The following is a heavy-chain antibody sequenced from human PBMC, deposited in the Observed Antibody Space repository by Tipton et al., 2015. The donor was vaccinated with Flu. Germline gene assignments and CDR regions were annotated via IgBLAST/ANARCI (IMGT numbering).Heavy chain of an antibody. CDR3: AREGVVVVTLYGMDV. D-gene: IGHD2-21*02. CDR2: IWYDGSNK. V-gene: IGHV3-33*01. CDR1: GFTFSSYG. J-gene: IGHJ6*02. Sequence: SLRLSCAASGFTFSSYGMHWVRQVPGKGLEWVAVIWYDGSNKYYADSVKGRFTISRDNSKNTLYLQMNSLRAEDTAVYYCAREGVVVVTLYGMDVWGQGP.